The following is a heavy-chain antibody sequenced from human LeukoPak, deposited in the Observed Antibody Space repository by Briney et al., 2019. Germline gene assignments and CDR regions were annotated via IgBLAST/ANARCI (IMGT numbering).Heavy chain of an antibody. V-gene: IGHV3-33*01. CDR2: IWYDGSNK. D-gene: IGHD3-10*01. CDR1: GFTFSSYA. CDR3: ARDTWFGDPRKNWFDP. Sequence: GGSLRLSCAASGFTFSSYAMHWVRQAPGKGLEWVAVIWYDGSNKYYADSVKGRFTISRDNSKNTLYLQMNSLRAEDTAVYYCARDTWFGDPRKNWFDPWGQGTLVTVSS. J-gene: IGHJ5*02.